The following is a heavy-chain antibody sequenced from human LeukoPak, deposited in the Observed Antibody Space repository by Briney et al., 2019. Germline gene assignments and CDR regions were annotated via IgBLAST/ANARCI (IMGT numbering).Heavy chain of an antibody. J-gene: IGHJ5*02. Sequence: ASVKVSCKASGYTFTSYYMHWVRQAPGQGLEWMGIINPSGGSTSYAQKFQGRVTMTTDTSTSTAYMELRSLRSDDTAVYYCARPSALGVGVAGLDWFDPWGQGTLVTVSS. CDR1: GYTFTSYY. D-gene: IGHD6-19*01. V-gene: IGHV1-46*01. CDR3: ARPSALGVGVAGLDWFDP. CDR2: INPSGGST.